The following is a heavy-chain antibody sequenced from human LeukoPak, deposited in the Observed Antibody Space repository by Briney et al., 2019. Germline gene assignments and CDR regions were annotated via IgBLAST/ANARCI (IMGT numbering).Heavy chain of an antibody. Sequence: GGSLRLSCAASGFTFSTQGMNWVRQAPGKGLEWVSFISGSGDITYFADSVKGRFAISRDNSKNTLYLQTNSLRVEDTAVYYCAKDPWFGESWGQGTLVTVSS. D-gene: IGHD3-10*01. CDR1: GFTFSTQG. J-gene: IGHJ4*02. CDR2: ISGSGDIT. CDR3: AKDPWFGES. V-gene: IGHV3-23*01.